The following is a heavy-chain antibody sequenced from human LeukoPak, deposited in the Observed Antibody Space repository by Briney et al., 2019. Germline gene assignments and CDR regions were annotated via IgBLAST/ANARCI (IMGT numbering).Heavy chain of an antibody. CDR3: ARAFDYPSGLVAFDI. V-gene: IGHV4-39*07. Sequence: KPSETLSLTCTVSGGSISSSSYYWGWIRQPPGKGLEWIGSIYYSGSTYYNPSLKSRVTMSVDTSKNQFSLKLSSVTAADTAVYYCARAFDYPSGLVAFDIWGQGTMVTVSS. CDR2: IYYSGST. CDR1: GGSISSSSYY. J-gene: IGHJ3*02. D-gene: IGHD3-9*01.